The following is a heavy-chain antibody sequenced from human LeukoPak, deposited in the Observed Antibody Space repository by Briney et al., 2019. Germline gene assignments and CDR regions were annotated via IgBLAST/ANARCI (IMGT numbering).Heavy chain of an antibody. CDR3: ARLSGSGSYYGYYYYYMDV. CDR2: IYTSGST. J-gene: IGHJ6*03. V-gene: IGHV4-61*02. CDR1: GGSISSGSYY. D-gene: IGHD3-10*01. Sequence: SETLSLTCTVSGGSISSGSYYWSWIRQPAGKGLEWIGRIYTSGSTNYNPSLKSRVTISVDTSKNQFSLKLSSVTAADTAVYYCARLSGSGSYYGYYYYYMDVWGKGTTVTVSS.